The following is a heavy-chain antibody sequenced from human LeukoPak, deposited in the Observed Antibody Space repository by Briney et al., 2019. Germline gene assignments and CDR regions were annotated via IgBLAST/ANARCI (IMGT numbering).Heavy chain of an antibody. CDR1: GYTFPGYY. J-gene: IGHJ6*02. CDR3: ASSLWFGTNYYYGMDV. V-gene: IGHV1-2*02. CDR2: INPNSGGT. D-gene: IGHD3-10*01. Sequence: GASVKVSCKASGYTFPGYYMHWVRQAPGQGLEWMGWINPNSGGTNYAQKFQGRVTMTRDTSTSTAYMELSRLRSDDTAVYYCASSLWFGTNYYYGMDVWGQGTTVTVSS.